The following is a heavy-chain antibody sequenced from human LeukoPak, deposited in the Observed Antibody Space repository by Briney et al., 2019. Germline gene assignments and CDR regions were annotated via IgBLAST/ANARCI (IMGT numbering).Heavy chain of an antibody. CDR2: IVASSGST. CDR3: AKGAYDYIEMGYFDY. Sequence: GGSLRLSCAASGFSISNSAMSWVRQAPGKGLEWVSLIVASSGSTFYADSVKGRFTISRDSSKNTLYLQMNSMRAEDMAVYYCAKGAYDYIEMGYFDYWGQGTLVTVSS. J-gene: IGHJ4*02. D-gene: IGHD5-12*01. V-gene: IGHV3-23*01. CDR1: GFSISNSA.